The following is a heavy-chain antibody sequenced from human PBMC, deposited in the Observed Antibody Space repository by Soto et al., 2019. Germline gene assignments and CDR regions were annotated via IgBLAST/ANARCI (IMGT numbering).Heavy chain of an antibody. Sequence: QVQLEQSGAEVKKPGTSVKISCKASGYTFINYYIHWVRQGPGQGLEWTGVINPSGGRTDHSQNFQARVTVTRDASTNTVYLELRNLTSQDTAVYYCARRARGTFHGSDVWGQGTTVIVSS. J-gene: IGHJ3*01. V-gene: IGHV1-46*01. D-gene: IGHD3-10*01. CDR3: ARRARGTFHGSDV. CDR2: INPSGGRT. CDR1: GYTFINYY.